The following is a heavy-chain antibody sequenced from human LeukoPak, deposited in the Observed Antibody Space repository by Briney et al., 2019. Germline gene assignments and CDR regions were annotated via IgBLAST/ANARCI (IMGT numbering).Heavy chain of an antibody. D-gene: IGHD6-6*01. Sequence: SETLSLTCAVYGGSFSGYHWSWIRQPPGKGLEWIGEINHRGSTNYNPSLESRVTMSVDTSKNQFSLKLSSVTAADTAVYYCARGRGAARVVTIEFDYWGQGALVTVSS. V-gene: IGHV4-34*01. CDR2: INHRGST. J-gene: IGHJ4*02. CDR1: GGSFSGYH. CDR3: ARGRGAARVVTIEFDY.